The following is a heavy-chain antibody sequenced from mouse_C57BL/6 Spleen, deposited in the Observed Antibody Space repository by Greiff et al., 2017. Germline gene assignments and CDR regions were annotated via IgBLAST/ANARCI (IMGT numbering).Heavy chain of an antibody. D-gene: IGHD2-10*01. CDR3: TRSLLRYYYAMDY. J-gene: IGHJ4*01. CDR1: GFTFSDAW. CDR2: IRNKANNHAT. Sequence: DVMLVESGGGLVQPGGSMKLSCAASGFTFSDAWMDWVRQSPEKGLEWVAEIRNKANNHATYYAESVKGRFTISRDDSKISVYLQMNSLRAEDTGIDYCTRSLLRYYYAMDYWGQGTSVTVSS. V-gene: IGHV6-6*01.